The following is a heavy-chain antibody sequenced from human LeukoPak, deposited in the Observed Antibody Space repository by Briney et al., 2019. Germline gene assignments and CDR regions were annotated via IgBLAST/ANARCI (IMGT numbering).Heavy chain of an antibody. J-gene: IGHJ5*02. CDR3: ARALERKNYGGNSAPSDP. CDR1: GYTFTGYY. D-gene: IGHD4-23*01. Sequence: ASVRVSCKASGYTFTGYYMHWVRQAPGQGLEWMGWINPNSGGTNYAQKFQGRVTMTRDTSISTAYMELSRLRSDDTAVYYCARALERKNYGGNSAPSDPWGQGTLVTVSS. V-gene: IGHV1-2*02. CDR2: INPNSGGT.